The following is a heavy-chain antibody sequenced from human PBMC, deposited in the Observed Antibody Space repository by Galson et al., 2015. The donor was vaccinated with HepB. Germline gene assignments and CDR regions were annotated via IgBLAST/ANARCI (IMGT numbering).Heavy chain of an antibody. CDR1: GYTFSSYD. CDR3: ARGRSSDP. CDR2: MNPNSGNT. Sequence: SVKVSCKASGYTFSSYDINWVRQATGQGLEWMGWMNPNSGNTGYAQQFQGRVTMTRNTSTGTAYMELSSLRSEDTAVYYCARGRSSDPWGQGTLVTVSS. D-gene: IGHD6-19*01. V-gene: IGHV1-8*01. J-gene: IGHJ5*02.